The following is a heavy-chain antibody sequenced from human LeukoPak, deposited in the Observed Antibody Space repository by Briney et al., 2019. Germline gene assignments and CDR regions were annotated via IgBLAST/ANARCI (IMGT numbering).Heavy chain of an antibody. CDR1: GGSFSGYY. CDR2: INHSGST. J-gene: IGHJ6*03. Sequence: SETLSLTCAVYGGSFSGYYWSWIRQPPGKRLEWIGEINHSGSTNYNPSLKSRVTISVDTSKNQFSLKLSSVTAADTAVYYCARLGSWVPGYYYYYMDVWGKGTTVTVSS. D-gene: IGHD6-13*01. CDR3: ARLGSWVPGYYYYYMDV. V-gene: IGHV4-34*01.